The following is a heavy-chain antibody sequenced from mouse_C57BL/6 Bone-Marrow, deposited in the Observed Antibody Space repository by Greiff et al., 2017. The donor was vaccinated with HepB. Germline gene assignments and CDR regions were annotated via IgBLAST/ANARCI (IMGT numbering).Heavy chain of an antibody. V-gene: IGHV3-6*01. D-gene: IGHD1-1*01. CDR2: ISYDGSN. J-gene: IGHJ4*01. Sequence: ESGPGLVKPSQSLSLTCSVTGYSITSGYYWNWIRQFPGNKLEWMGYISYDGSNNYNPSLKNRISITRDTSKNQFFLKLNSVTTEDTATYYCARDYYGSSYGYYYAMDYWGQGTSVTVSS. CDR1: GYSITSGYY. CDR3: ARDYYGSSYGYYYAMDY.